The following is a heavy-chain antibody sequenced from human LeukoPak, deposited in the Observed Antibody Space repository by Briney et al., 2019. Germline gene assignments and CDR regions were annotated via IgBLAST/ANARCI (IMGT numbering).Heavy chain of an antibody. V-gene: IGHV3-9*01. CDR1: GFTFDDYA. CDR3: AKDIRDYDSSGYYPVYYGMDV. D-gene: IGHD3-22*01. Sequence: PGRSLRLSCAASGFTFDDYAMHWVRQAPGKGLEWVSGISWNSGSIGYADSVKGRFTISRDNAKNSLYLQMSSLRAEDTALYYCAKDIRDYDSSGYYPVYYGMDVWGQGTTVTVSS. CDR2: ISWNSGSI. J-gene: IGHJ6*02.